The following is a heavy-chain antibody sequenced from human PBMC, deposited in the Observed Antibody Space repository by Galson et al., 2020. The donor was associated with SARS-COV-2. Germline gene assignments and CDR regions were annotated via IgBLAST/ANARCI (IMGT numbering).Heavy chain of an antibody. J-gene: IGHJ4*02. CDR1: GGSIGSHH. CDR2: IQNSGST. CDR3: ARDGLNTLVRGIVTSTPEYFDL. Sequence: SETLSLSCTVSGGSIGSHHWSWIRQSPGKGLEWIGSIQNSGSTDYNVSLKSRVVISVDTSKSQVSLKMRFVTAADTAVYYCARDGLNTLVRGIVTSTPEYFDLWGRGTLVPVSS. V-gene: IGHV4-59*11. D-gene: IGHD3-10*01.